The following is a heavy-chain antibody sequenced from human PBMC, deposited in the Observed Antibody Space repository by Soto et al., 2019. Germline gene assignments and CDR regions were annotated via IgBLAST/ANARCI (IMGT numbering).Heavy chain of an antibody. V-gene: IGHV4-59*12. D-gene: IGHD4-17*01. J-gene: IGHJ4*02. Sequence: SETLSLTCTVSGGSISSYYWSWIRQPPGKGLEWIGYIYYSGSTNYNPSLKSRVTISVDTSKNQFSLKLSSVTAADTAVYYCARAWDYGDYVDWGQGTRVTVAS. CDR2: IYYSGST. CDR1: GGSISSYY. CDR3: ARAWDYGDYVD.